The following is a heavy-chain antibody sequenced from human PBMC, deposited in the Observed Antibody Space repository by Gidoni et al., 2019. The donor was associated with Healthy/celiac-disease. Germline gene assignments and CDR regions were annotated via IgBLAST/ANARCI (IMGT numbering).Heavy chain of an antibody. CDR2: ISGSGGST. V-gene: IGHV3-23*01. Sequence: VQLLESGGGLVQSGGSLSLSCAASGFTFSSYAMSWVRQAPGKGLELGSAISGSGGSTYYADSVKGRFTISRDNSKNTLYLQMNSLRAEDTAVYYCASDYYDSSGYYSDYWGQGTLVTVSS. D-gene: IGHD3-22*01. CDR3: ASDYYDSSGYYSDY. CDR1: GFTFSSYA. J-gene: IGHJ4*02.